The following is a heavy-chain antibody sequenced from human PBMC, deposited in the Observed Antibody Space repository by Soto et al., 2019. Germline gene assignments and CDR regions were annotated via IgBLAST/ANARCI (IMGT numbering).Heavy chain of an antibody. J-gene: IGHJ6*02. Sequence: QVQLVQSGAEVKKPGSSVKVSCKASGGTFSSYAISWVRQAPGQGLEWMGGIIPIFGTANYAQKFQGRVTITADESTSTAYMELSSLRSEDTAVYYCARGGYDIPYYYYYGMDVWGQGTTVTVSS. CDR3: ARGGYDIPYYYYYGMDV. CDR2: IIPIFGTA. V-gene: IGHV1-69*01. CDR1: GGTFSSYA. D-gene: IGHD5-12*01.